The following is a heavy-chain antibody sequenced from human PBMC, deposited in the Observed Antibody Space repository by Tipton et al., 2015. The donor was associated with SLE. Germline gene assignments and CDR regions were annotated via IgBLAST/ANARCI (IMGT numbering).Heavy chain of an antibody. J-gene: IGHJ6*03. Sequence: TLSLTCSVSGASISSNYWSWIRQPPGKGLEWIGYIYYSGSTNYSPSLESRVTISVDTSKNQFSLKLSSVTAADTAVYYCARDWCSSTSCYGYYYMDVWGKGTTVTVSS. CDR3: ARDWCSSTSCYGYYYMDV. D-gene: IGHD2-2*01. V-gene: IGHV4-59*12. CDR2: IYYSGST. CDR1: GASISSNY.